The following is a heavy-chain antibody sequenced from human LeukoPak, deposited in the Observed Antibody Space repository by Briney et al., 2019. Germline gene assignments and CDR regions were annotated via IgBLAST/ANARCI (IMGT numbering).Heavy chain of an antibody. CDR3: AXXXXXXXSSGYYLTYFDY. Sequence: PSETLSLTCAVYGGSFSGYYWSWIRQPPGKGLEWIGEINHSGSTNYNPSLKSRVTISVDTSKNQFSLKLSSVTAADTAVYYCAXXXXXXXSSGYYLTYFDYWGQGTLVTVSS. CDR2: INHSGST. D-gene: IGHD3-22*01. J-gene: IGHJ4*02. CDR1: GGSFSGYY. V-gene: IGHV4-34*01.